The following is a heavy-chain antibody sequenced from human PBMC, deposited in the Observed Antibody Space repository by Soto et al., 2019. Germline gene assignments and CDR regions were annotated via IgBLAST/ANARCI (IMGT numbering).Heavy chain of an antibody. Sequence: PSETLSLTCTVSGGSISSSSYYWGWIRQPPGKGLEWIGSIYYSGSTYYNPSLKSRVTISVDTSKNQFSLKLSSVTAADTAVYYCIRGCRASCYVRGIDYWGQGTLVTVSS. V-gene: IGHV4-39*01. CDR3: IRGCRASCYVRGIDY. D-gene: IGHD3-16*01. CDR1: GGSISSSSYY. J-gene: IGHJ4*02. CDR2: IYYSGST.